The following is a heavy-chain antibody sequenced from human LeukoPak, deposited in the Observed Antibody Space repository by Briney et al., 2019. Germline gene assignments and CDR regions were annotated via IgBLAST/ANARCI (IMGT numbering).Heavy chain of an antibody. CDR1: GGSISSGSYY. CDR2: IYTSGST. V-gene: IGHV4-61*02. D-gene: IGHD2-15*01. J-gene: IGHJ4*02. Sequence: PSQTLSLTCTVSGGSISSGSYYWSWIRQPAGKGLEWIGRIYTSGSTNYNPSLKSRVTISVDTSKNQFSLKLSSVTAADTAVYYCARGIVVVVAATQDYWGQGTLVTVSS. CDR3: ARGIVVVVAATQDY.